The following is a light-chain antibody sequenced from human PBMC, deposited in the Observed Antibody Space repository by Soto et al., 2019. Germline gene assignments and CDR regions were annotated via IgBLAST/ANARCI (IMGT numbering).Light chain of an antibody. CDR2: DTS. V-gene: IGKV3-11*01. Sequence: TVLTQSPATLSLSPWERATLSCRASQSASKYLAWYQQKPGQAPRLLIYDTSNRATGVPARFSGSGSGTDFTLTISSLEPEDFAVYYCQHRSSWPLTFGGGTKVDIK. J-gene: IGKJ4*01. CDR1: QSASKY. CDR3: QHRSSWPLT.